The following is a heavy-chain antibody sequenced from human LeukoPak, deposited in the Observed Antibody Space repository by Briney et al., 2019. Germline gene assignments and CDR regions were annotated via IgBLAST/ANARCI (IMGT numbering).Heavy chain of an antibody. D-gene: IGHD1-1*01. CDR1: GFTFSSFW. J-gene: IGHJ4*02. CDR2: INLDGRGT. V-gene: IGHV3-74*01. Sequence: PGGSLRLSCSASGFTFSSFWMHWVRQGPGKGLVWVSRINLDGRGTTYADSVKGRFTVSRDNAKNTLYLQMNSLRAEDTAVYYCARDERGNWNDTPRYWGQGTLVTVSS. CDR3: ARDERGNWNDTPRY.